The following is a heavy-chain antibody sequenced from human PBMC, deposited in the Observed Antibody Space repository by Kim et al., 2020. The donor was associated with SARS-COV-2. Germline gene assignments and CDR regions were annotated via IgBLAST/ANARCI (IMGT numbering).Heavy chain of an antibody. CDR3: ARGQWLVLIEGTSTAGFDI. Sequence: SETLSLTCAVYGGSFSGYYWSWIRQPPGKGLEWIGEINHSGSTNYNPSLKSRVTISVDTSKNQFSLKLSSVTAADTAVYYCARGQWLVLIEGTSTAGFDIWGQGTMVTVSS. D-gene: IGHD6-19*01. CDR2: INHSGST. CDR1: GGSFSGYY. J-gene: IGHJ3*02. V-gene: IGHV4-34*01.